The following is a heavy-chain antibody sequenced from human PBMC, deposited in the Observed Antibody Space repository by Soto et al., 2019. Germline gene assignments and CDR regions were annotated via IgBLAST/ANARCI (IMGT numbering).Heavy chain of an antibody. V-gene: IGHV1-2*06. CDR3: ARGDRISRFGVRNWLDP. CDR1: GYTFTAYY. J-gene: IGHJ5*02. D-gene: IGHD3-3*01. CDR2: IIPDSGAT. Sequence: QVQLLQSGTEVKKPGASVKVSCKASGYTFTAYYIHWVRQAPGQGLEWMGRIIPDSGATKYTQKFQGRVTMTSEASINTAFLEVSRLRFDDTAVYFCARGDRISRFGVRNWLDPWGQGTLVTVSS.